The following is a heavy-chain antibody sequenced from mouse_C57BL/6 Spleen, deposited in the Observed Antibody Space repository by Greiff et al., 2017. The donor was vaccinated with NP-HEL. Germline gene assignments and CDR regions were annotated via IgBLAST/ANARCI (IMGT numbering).Heavy chain of an antibody. V-gene: IGHV1-82*01. J-gene: IGHJ1*03. CDR3: ARDYYGSSYEWYFDV. D-gene: IGHD1-1*01. CDR2: IYPGDGDT. Sequence: VNVVESGPELVKPGASVKISCKASGYAFSSSWMNWVKQRPGKGLEWIGRIYPGDGDTNYNGKFKGKATLTADKSSSTAYMQLSSLTSEDSAVYFCARDYYGSSYEWYFDVWGTGTTVTVSS. CDR1: GYAFSSSW.